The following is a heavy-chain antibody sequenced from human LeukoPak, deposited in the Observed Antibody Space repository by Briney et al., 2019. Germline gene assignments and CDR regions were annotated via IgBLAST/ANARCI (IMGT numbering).Heavy chain of an antibody. V-gene: IGHV4-4*02. J-gene: IGHJ4*02. D-gene: IGHD6-19*01. CDR1: GGSISSSNW. CDR2: IYHSGST. Sequence: KSSETLSLTCAVSGGSISSSNWWSWVRQPPGKGLEWIGEIYHSGSTNYNPSLKSRVTISVDKSKNQFSLKLSSVTAADTAVYYCARDYGSSGWHRLYYFDYWGQGTLVTVSS. CDR3: ARDYGSSGWHRLYYFDY.